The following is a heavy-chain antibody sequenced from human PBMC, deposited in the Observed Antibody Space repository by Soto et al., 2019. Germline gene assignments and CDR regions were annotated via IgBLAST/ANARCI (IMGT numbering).Heavy chain of an antibody. J-gene: IGHJ3*02. Sequence: SETLSLTCAVYGGSFSGYYWSWIRQPPGKGLEWIGYIYYSGSTYYNPSLKSRVTISVDTSKNQFSLKLSSVTAADTAVYYCARVVFYYYDSSGYPRYAFDIWGQGTMVTVSS. CDR1: GGSFSGYY. CDR3: ARVVFYYYDSSGYPRYAFDI. CDR2: IYYSGST. D-gene: IGHD3-22*01. V-gene: IGHV4-34*09.